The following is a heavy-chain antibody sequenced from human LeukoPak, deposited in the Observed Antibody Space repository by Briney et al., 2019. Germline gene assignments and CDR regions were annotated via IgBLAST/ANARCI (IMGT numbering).Heavy chain of an antibody. D-gene: IGHD3-9*01. J-gene: IGHJ3*02. CDR3: ARDSIAYYDILNGYSSGAFDI. CDR2: ISAYNGNT. CDR1: GYTLTSYG. Sequence: ASVKVSCKASGYTLTSYGISWVRQAPGQGLEWMGWISAYNGNTNYAQKLQGRVTMTTDTSTSTAYMELRSLRSDDTAVYYCARDSIAYYDILNGYSSGAFDIWGQGTMVTVSS. V-gene: IGHV1-18*01.